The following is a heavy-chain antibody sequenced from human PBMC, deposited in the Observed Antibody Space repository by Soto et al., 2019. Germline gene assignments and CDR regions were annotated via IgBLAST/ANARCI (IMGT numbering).Heavy chain of an antibody. V-gene: IGHV2-26*01. CDR1: GFSLSNARMG. D-gene: IGHD6-19*01. J-gene: IGHJ3*02. Sequence: QVTLKESGPVLVKPTETLTLTCTVSGFSLSNARMGVSWIRQPPGKALEWLAHIFSNDEKSYSTSLKSRLTISKDTSKSQVVLTMTNIDPVDTATYYCARILGGLYSSGWFYAFDIWGQGTMVTVSS. CDR2: IFSNDEK. CDR3: ARILGGLYSSGWFYAFDI.